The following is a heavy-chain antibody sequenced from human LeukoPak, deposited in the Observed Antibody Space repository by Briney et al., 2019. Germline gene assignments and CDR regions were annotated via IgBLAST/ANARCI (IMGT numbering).Heavy chain of an antibody. V-gene: IGHV1-46*01. D-gene: IGHD3-22*01. CDR1: GYPFTKFY. J-gene: IGHJ3*02. CDR3: ARARGTMIVVVTNGDAFDM. CDR2: MSPNGDST. Sequence: GASVKLSCKASGYPFTKFYMHWVRQAPGHGLEWMGLMSPNGDSTLYSQKFQGRVTMTRDTSTSTDYTELSSLRSEDTAVYYCARARGTMIVVVTNGDAFDMWGQGTMVTVSS.